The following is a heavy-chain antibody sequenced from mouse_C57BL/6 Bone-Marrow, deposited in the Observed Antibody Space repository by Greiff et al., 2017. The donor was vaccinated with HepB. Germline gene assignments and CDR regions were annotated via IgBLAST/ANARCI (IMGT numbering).Heavy chain of an antibody. D-gene: IGHD1-1*02. J-gene: IGHJ1*03. Sequence: EVQVVESGGGLVQPGGSLKLSCAASGFTFSDYGMAWVRQAPRKGLEWVAFISNFAYSIYYPDTVTGRFTISRENAKNTLYLEMSSLRSEDTAMYYCARKEDCDDGSCWYLYVWGTGTAVTVSS. CDR3: ARKEDCDDGSCWYLYV. CDR1: GFTFSDYG. V-gene: IGHV5-15*01. CDR2: ISNFAYSI.